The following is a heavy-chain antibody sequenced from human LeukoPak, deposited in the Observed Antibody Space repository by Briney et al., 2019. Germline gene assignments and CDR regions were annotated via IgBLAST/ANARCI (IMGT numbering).Heavy chain of an antibody. CDR3: ARHRYMTTVTTGWFDP. CDR2: IIPIFGTA. D-gene: IGHD4-17*01. CDR1: GGTFSSYA. V-gene: IGHV1-69*13. Sequence: GASVKVSCKASGGTFSSYAISWVRQAPGQGLEWMGGIIPIFGTANYAQKFQGRVTITADESTSTAYMELSSLRSEDTAVYYCARHRYMTTVTTGWFDPWGQGTLVTVSS. J-gene: IGHJ5*02.